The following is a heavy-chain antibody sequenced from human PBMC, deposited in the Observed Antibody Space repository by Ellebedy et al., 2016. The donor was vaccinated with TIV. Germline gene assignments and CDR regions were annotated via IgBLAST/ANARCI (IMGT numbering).Heavy chain of an antibody. Sequence: GESLKISCAASGFTFSSYAMSWVRQAPGKGLEWVSAISGSGGSTYYADSVKGRFTISRDNSKNTLYLQMNSLRAEDTAVYYCAKDRQNYYGVDVWGQGTTVTVSS. CDR2: ISGSGGST. CDR3: AKDRQNYYGVDV. J-gene: IGHJ6*02. CDR1: GFTFSSYA. V-gene: IGHV3-23*01.